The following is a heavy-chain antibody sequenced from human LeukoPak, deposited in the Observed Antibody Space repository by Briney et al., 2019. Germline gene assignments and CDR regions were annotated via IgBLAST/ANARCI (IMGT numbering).Heavy chain of an antibody. J-gene: IGHJ5*02. CDR3: ARGMGPLGGNWPFDP. Sequence: SETLSLTCTVSGVSISSYYWSWIRQPPGKGLEWIGYIYYSGSTNYNPSSKSRVTISVNKSTNQFFLKQSSVTAADKAVDYYARGMGPLGGNWPFDPWGQGTLVTVSS. CDR2: IYYSGST. V-gene: IGHV4-59*01. CDR1: GVSISSYY. D-gene: IGHD1-26*01.